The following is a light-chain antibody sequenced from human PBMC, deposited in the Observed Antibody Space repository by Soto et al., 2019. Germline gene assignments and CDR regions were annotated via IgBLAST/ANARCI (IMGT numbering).Light chain of an antibody. CDR1: LTIGDS. CDR3: QQTYNLPRT. J-gene: IGKJ1*01. Sequence: DIRMTQSPSSLPASVGDRVTITCRASLTIGDSLSWFQQKVGKPPTLLIYGASALQSGVPARFSGSGSGTDFTLTISNMQREDFATYYCQQTYNLPRTFGQGTKVDIK. CDR2: GAS. V-gene: IGKV1-39*01.